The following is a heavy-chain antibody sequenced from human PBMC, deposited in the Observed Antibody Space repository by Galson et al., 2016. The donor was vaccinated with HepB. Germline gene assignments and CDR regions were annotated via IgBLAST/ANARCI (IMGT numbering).Heavy chain of an antibody. D-gene: IGHD2-2*01. CDR1: GFTFSNYW. CDR2: IKSDGRYT. J-gene: IGHJ4*02. CDR3: ERDQSGDCSTTKCWGTDY. V-gene: IGHV3-74*01. Sequence: SLRLSCAASGFTFSNYWMHGVRKGPWKGLVWVSRIKSDGRYTNYAVSVKGRFTISRDSAKNMLYLQMNSLRVEDTAVYYCERDQSGDCSTTKCWGTDYWGQGTLVTVSS.